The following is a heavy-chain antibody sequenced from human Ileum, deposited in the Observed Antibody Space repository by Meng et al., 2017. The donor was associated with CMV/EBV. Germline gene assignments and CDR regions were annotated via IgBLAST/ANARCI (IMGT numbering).Heavy chain of an antibody. J-gene: IGHJ6*02. V-gene: IGHV3-48*04. CDR1: GFTFNSYW. D-gene: IGHD2/OR15-2a*01. CDR3: AGTYCDSTTCHYYYGMDV. Sequence: GESLKISCATSGFTFNSYWMSWVRQVPGKGLEWISYISSSGNTIYYADSVKGRFTISRDNAKNSLYLQMNSLRAEDTAVYYCAGTYCDSTTCHYYYGMDVWGQGTTVTVSS. CDR2: ISSSGNTI.